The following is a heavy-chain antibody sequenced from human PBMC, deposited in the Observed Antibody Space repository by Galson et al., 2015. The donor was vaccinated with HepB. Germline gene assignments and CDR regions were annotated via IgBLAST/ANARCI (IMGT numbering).Heavy chain of an antibody. CDR1: GYTFTSYA. D-gene: IGHD6-19*01. CDR3: ARDPRGSAWGGIDS. V-gene: IGHV7-4-1*02. Sequence: SVKVSCKAPGYTFTSYAMNWVRQAPGQGLEWIGWINTDTGNPTYVQGFTGRFVFSWDTSVSTAYLQISSLKPEDTAVYYCARDPRGSAWGGIDSWGQGTLVTVSS. CDR2: INTDTGNP. J-gene: IGHJ4*02.